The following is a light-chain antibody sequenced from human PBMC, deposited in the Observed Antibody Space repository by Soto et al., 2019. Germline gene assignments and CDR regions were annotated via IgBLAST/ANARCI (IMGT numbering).Light chain of an antibody. Sequence: DVVVTQSPLSLSVTLGQPASISCRSSQSLVYSDGDTYLSWFQQRQGQSHRRLIYKVSNRDSGVPERFNGSGSGTDFTLKISRVEAEDVGLYICRICKQWPWTFGHGTKVGIK. J-gene: IGKJ1*01. CDR1: QSLVYSDGDTY. V-gene: IGKV2-30*01. CDR3: RICKQWPWT. CDR2: KVS.